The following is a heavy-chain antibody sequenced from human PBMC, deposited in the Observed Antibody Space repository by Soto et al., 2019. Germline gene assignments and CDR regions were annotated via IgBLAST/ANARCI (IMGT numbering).Heavy chain of an antibody. CDR1: GSTLSGYA. D-gene: IGHD3-10*01. V-gene: IGHV3-23*01. Sequence: GGSLRLSCVASGSTLSGYAMSWVRQAPGKGLEWVSSISGSGGSTFHADSVKGRCTMSRDKSKDTLYLQMNSLRAEDTAVYYCAKTIDYGSGSRYFYYYMDVWGKGTTVTVSS. CDR3: AKTIDYGSGSRYFYYYMDV. CDR2: ISGSGGST. J-gene: IGHJ6*03.